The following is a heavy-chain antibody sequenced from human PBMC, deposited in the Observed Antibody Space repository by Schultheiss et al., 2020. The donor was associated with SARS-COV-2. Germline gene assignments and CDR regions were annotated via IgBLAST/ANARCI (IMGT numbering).Heavy chain of an antibody. V-gene: IGHV4-34*01. D-gene: IGHD2-21*01. CDR3: AGRGRYSWVY. J-gene: IGHJ4*02. Sequence: SETLSLTCAVYGGSFSGYFWSWIRQAPGKGLDWIGDITHTGSTSYNPSLKNRVTVSLDTSTNQFSLKLSSVTAADTAVYYCAGRGRYSWVYWGLGTLVTVSS. CDR1: GGSFSGYF. CDR2: ITHTGST.